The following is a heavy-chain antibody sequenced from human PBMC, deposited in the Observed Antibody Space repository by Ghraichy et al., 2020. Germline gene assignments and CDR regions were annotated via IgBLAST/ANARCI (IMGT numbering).Heavy chain of an antibody. CDR1: GFTFSSYR. V-gene: IGHV3-7*03. CDR3: ARRCSSTSCNDFDY. CDR2: IKQDGSEK. J-gene: IGHJ4*02. Sequence: GESLRLSCAASGFTFSSYRMSWVRQAPGKGLEWVANIKQDGSEKYYVDSVKGRFTISRDNAKNSLYLQMNSLRAEDTAVYYCARRCSSTSCNDFDYWGQGTLVTVSS. D-gene: IGHD2-2*01.